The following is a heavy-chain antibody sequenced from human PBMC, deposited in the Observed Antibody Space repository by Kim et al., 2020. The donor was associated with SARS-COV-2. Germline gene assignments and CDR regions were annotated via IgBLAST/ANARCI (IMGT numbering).Heavy chain of an antibody. CDR3: TTESYGVQC. Sequence: GGYLRLSCAASGFTFSNAWMSWVRQAPGKGLEWVGRIKSKAHGGTTDYAAPVKGRVTISRDDSKNTLYLQINSLKTEDTAVYYCTTESYGVQCWGQGALVTVSS. CDR2: IKSKAHGGTT. J-gene: IGHJ4*02. CDR1: GFTFSNAW. V-gene: IGHV3-15*01. D-gene: IGHD2-21*01.